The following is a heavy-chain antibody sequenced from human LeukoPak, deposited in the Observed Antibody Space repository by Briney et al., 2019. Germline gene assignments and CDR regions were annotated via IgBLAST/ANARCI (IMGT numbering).Heavy chain of an antibody. Sequence: ASVKVSCKASGYTFTSYYMRWVRQAPGQGLEWMGIINPSGGSTSYAQKFQGRVTMTRDTSTSTVYMELSSLRSEDTAVYYCARGVPVVVGAAWGSYDYWGQGTLVTVSS. CDR1: GYTFTSYY. CDR3: ARGVPVVVGAAWGSYDY. CDR2: INPSGGST. D-gene: IGHD2-15*01. V-gene: IGHV1-46*01. J-gene: IGHJ4*02.